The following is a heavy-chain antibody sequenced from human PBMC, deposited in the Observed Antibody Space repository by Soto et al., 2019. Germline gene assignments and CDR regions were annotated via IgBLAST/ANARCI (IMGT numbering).Heavy chain of an antibody. CDR2: IIPIFGTV. V-gene: IGHV1-69*06. CDR3: ARDRVGIAVVGHYYYYGMDV. CDR1: GGPFSTYA. D-gene: IGHD6-13*01. J-gene: IGHJ6*02. Sequence: GASVKVSCKASGGPFSTYAIGWVRQAPGQGLEWMGGIIPIFGTVSHAQKFQGRVTITADKFTSTAYMELSSLRSEDTAVYYCARDRVGIAVVGHYYYYGMDVWGQGTTVTVSS.